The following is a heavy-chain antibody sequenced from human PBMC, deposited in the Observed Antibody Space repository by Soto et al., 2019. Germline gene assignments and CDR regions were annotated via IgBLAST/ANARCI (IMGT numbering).Heavy chain of an antibody. Sequence: EVQLVESGGGLVKPGGSLRLSCAASGITFIYAWMDWVRQAPGKRLEWVGRIQSQASGGTIDYAAPVKGTFTISRDESKNTVYLHIDSMKTEDTAVYYGSHLISLAHPYSYLWGQGTQVTVSS. J-gene: IGHJ4*02. V-gene: IGHV3-15*07. D-gene: IGHD2-21*01. CDR1: GITFIYAW. CDR2: IQSQASGGTI. CDR3: SHLISLAHPYSYL.